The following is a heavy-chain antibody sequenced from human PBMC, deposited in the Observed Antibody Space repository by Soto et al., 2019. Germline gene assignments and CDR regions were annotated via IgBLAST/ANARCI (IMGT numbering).Heavy chain of an antibody. CDR2: ISGSGGST. V-gene: IGHV3-23*01. CDR1: GFTFSSYA. Sequence: GGSLRLSCAASGFTFSSYAMSWVRQAPGKGLEWVSAISGSGGSTYYADSVKGRFTISRDNSKNTLYLQMNSLRAEDTAVYYCAKDQDYYDSSGYSPFWFDPWGQGTLVTVSS. D-gene: IGHD3-22*01. J-gene: IGHJ5*02. CDR3: AKDQDYYDSSGYSPFWFDP.